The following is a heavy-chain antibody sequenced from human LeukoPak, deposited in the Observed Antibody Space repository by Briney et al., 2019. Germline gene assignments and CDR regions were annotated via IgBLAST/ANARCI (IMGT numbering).Heavy chain of an antibody. D-gene: IGHD3-22*01. CDR3: ARARDRSTYWFDP. CDR1: GYTFTGYY. J-gene: IGHJ5*02. V-gene: IGHV1-2*02. Sequence: ASVKVSCEASGYTFTGYYMHWVRQAPGQGLEWMGWINPNSGGTNYAQKFQGRVTMTRDTSISTAYMELSRLRSDDTAVYYCARARDRSTYWFDPWGQGTLVTVSS. CDR2: INPNSGGT.